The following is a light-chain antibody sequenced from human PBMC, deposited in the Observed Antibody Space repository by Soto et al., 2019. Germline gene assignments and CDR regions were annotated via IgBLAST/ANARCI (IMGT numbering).Light chain of an antibody. CDR1: SSNIGSNT. CDR3: AARDDSLNGWV. J-gene: IGLJ3*02. CDR2: TNN. V-gene: IGLV1-44*01. Sequence: QSVLTQPPSASGTPGQRVTISCSGSSSNIGSNTVNWYQQLPGTAPKLLIYTNNQRPTGVPDRFSGSKSGTSASLAISGLQSEDEADYYCAARDDSLNGWVFGGGTKLTFL.